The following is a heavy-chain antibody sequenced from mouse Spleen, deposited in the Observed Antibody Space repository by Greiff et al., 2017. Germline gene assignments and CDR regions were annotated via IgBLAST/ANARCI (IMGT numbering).Heavy chain of an antibody. CDR1: GFTFSDYY. V-gene: IGHV5-12*01. CDR3: ARPDGSSYGYFDV. CDR2: ISNGGGST. J-gene: IGHJ1*03. D-gene: IGHD1-1*01. Sequence: DVMLVESGGGLVQPGGSLKLSCAASGFTFSDYYMYWVRQTPEKRLEWVAYISNGGGSTYYPDTVKGRFTISRDNAKNTLYLQMSRLKSEDTAMYYCARPDGSSYGYFDVWGTGTTVTVSS.